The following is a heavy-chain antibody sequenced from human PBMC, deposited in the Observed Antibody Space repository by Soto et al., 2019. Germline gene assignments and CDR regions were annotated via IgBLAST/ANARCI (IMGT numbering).Heavy chain of an antibody. CDR1: GFTFSSYA. D-gene: IGHD6-6*01. CDR3: ANLTPVEYSSSSASRDAFDI. J-gene: IGHJ3*02. V-gene: IGHV3-23*01. CDR2: ISGSGGST. Sequence: GGSLRLSCAASGFTFSSYAMSWVRQAPGKGLEWVSAISGSGGSTYYADSVKGRFTISRDNSKNTLYLQMNSLRAEDTAVYYCANLTPVEYSSSSASRDAFDIWGQGTMVTVSS.